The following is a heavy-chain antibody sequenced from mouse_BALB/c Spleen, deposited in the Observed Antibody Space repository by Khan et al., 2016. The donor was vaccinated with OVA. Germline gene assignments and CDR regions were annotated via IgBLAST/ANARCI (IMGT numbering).Heavy chain of an antibody. Sequence: QVQLKESGAELARPGVAVKISCKGSGYTFTDFAMHWVKRGHTKSLEWIGVISTYYGDADYNQKFKDKASMTVDKSSSTAYMELARLTSEDSASYYCVRGGRFAYWGQGTLVTVSA. CDR1: GYTFTDFA. J-gene: IGHJ3*01. CDR3: VRGGRFAY. V-gene: IGHV1S137*01. D-gene: IGHD1-1*02. CDR2: ISTYYGDA.